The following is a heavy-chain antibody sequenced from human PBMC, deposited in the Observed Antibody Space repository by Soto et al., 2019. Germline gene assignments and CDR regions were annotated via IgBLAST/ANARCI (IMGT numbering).Heavy chain of an antibody. V-gene: IGHV1-69*02. CDR2: IIPILGIA. D-gene: IGHD3-10*01. Sequence: ASVKVSCKASGGTFSSYTISWVRQAPGQGLEWMGRIIPILGIANYAQKFQGRVTITADKSTSTAYMELSSLRSEDTAVYYCARSCPGGGYCFDYWGQGTLVTVSS. J-gene: IGHJ4*02. CDR1: GGTFSSYT. CDR3: ARSCPGGGYCFDY.